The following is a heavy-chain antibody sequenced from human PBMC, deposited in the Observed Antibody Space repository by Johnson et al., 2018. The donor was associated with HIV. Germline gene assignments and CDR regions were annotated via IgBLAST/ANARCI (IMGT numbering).Heavy chain of an antibody. CDR1: GFTFSSYA. V-gene: IGHV3-30*04. Sequence: QVQLVESGGGLVQPGGSLRLSCAASGFTFSSYAFHWVRQAPGKGLEWVALISSDGSGKYYADSVKGRSTISRDNSKNTLYLQMNSLRAEDTAVYYCAREQGSGSYSIHAFDIWGQGTMVTVSS. CDR3: AREQGSGSYSIHAFDI. CDR2: ISSDGSGK. J-gene: IGHJ3*02. D-gene: IGHD1-26*01.